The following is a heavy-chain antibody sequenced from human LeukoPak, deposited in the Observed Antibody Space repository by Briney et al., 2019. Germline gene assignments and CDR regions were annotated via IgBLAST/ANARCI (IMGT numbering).Heavy chain of an antibody. Sequence: SETLSLTCTVSGGSIASSNYYWGWIRQPPGKGLEWIGSFYYSGSSDYNPSLESRVTISVDTSKNQLSLKLSSVTAADTAVYYCARTADIAAAGTGVFDYWGQGTLVTVSS. CDR2: FYYSGSS. V-gene: IGHV4-39*01. CDR1: GGSIASSNYY. J-gene: IGHJ4*02. D-gene: IGHD6-13*01. CDR3: ARTADIAAAGTGVFDY.